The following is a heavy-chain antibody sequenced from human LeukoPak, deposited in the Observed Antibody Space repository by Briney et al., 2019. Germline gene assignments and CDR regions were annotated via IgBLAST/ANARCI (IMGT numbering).Heavy chain of an antibody. D-gene: IGHD3-9*01. CDR2: ISINGGST. CDR1: GFTFSSYV. V-gene: IGHV3-64*01. J-gene: IGHJ4*02. CDR3: ARVCGAGILTCYSDY. Sequence: GGSLRPSCAASGFTFSSYVMHWVRQAPGKGLEYVSAISINGGSTYYANSVKGRFTISRDNSKNTLYLQMGSLRAEDMAVYYCARVCGAGILTCYSDYWGQGTLVTVSS.